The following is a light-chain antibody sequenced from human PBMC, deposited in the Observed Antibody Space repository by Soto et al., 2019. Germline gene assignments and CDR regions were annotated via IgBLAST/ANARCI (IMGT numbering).Light chain of an antibody. CDR3: QKYNTVPAT. CDR1: QGIGNS. V-gene: IGKV1-27*01. CDR2: SAS. J-gene: IGKJ5*01. Sequence: DIQMTQSPPSLSASVGDRVTITCLASQGIGNSLAWYQQKPGTVTKLLIYSASTVQSGVPSRFSGSGSGTEFTLTISSLHPEDVAAYYCQKYNTVPATFGQGTRLEIK.